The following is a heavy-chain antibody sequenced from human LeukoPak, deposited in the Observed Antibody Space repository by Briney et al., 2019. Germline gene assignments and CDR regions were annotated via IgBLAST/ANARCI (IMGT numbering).Heavy chain of an antibody. V-gene: IGHV3-43D*03. Sequence: PGGSLRLSCAASGFTFDDYAMHWVRQAPGKGLEWVSLISWDGGSTYYTDSVKGRFTISRDNSKNSLYLQMNSLRTEDTALYYCAKVKDSSGYYNAFDIWGQGTMVTVSS. J-gene: IGHJ3*02. D-gene: IGHD3-22*01. CDR3: AKVKDSSGYYNAFDI. CDR2: ISWDGGST. CDR1: GFTFDDYA.